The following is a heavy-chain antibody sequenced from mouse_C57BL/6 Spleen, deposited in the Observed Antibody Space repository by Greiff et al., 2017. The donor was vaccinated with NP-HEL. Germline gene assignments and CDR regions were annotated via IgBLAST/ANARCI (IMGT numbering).Heavy chain of an antibody. V-gene: IGHV14-2*01. CDR1: GFNIKDYY. D-gene: IGHD2-4*01. CDR3: ASEGDYDEVSY. Sequence: VQLQQSGAELVKPGASVKLSCTASGFNIKDYYMHWVKQRTEQGLEWIGRIDPEDGETKSAPKFPGKATITVDTSSNTAYLQLSSLTSEDTAYYYCASEGDYDEVSYWGQGTLVTVSA. J-gene: IGHJ3*01. CDR2: IDPEDGET.